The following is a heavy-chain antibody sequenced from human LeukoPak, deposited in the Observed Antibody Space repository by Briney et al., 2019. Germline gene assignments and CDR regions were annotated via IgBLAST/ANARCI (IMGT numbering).Heavy chain of an antibody. CDR3: ASPRGGAFDI. CDR2: ICYSATT. V-gene: IGHV4-59*01. D-gene: IGHD3-10*01. CDR1: GGSFSGYY. J-gene: IGHJ3*02. Sequence: SETLSLTCAVYGGSFSGYYWSWIRQPPGKGLEWIAYICYSATTNYNPSLQGRVTISGDTSKNQFSLKLNSVTAADTAVYYCASPRGGAFDIWGQGTMVTVSS.